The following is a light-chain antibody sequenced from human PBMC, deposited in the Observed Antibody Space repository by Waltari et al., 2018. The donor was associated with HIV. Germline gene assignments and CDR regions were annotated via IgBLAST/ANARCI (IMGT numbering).Light chain of an antibody. CDR3: QQYGSSPYT. Sequence: ESVLTQSPGTLSLSPGERVTLSCRASQSVSSNYLAWYQQKPGQAPRLLIYGASSRATGIPDRFSGRGSGTDFTLTISRLEPEDFVVYYCQQYGSSPYTFGQGTKLEIK. V-gene: IGKV3-20*01. CDR2: GAS. CDR1: QSVSSNY. J-gene: IGKJ2*01.